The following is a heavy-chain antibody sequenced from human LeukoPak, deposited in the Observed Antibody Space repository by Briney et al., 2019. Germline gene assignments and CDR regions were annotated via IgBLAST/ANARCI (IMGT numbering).Heavy chain of an antibody. CDR2: INHSGST. J-gene: IGHJ4*02. Sequence: PSETLSLTCAVYGGSFCGYYWSWIRQPPGKGLEWIGEINHSGSTNYNPSLKSRVTISVDTSKNQFSLKLTSVTAADTAVYYCARGVCSGGSCYSEWNYWGQGTLVTVSS. V-gene: IGHV4-34*01. D-gene: IGHD2-15*01. CDR1: GGSFCGYY. CDR3: ARGVCSGGSCYSEWNY.